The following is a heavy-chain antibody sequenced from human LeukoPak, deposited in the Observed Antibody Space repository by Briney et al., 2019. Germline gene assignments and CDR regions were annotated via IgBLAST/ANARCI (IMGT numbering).Heavy chain of an antibody. CDR3: GKTTVGYSSGQKPAWPVDY. D-gene: IGHD5-18*01. J-gene: IGHJ4*02. CDR2: IFGSGGSP. Sequence: GGSLRLSCEASGFTFGSHAMYWVRQAPGKGLEWVAGIFGSGGSPHYADSVKGRFTIFRDNSRNTVYLQINSLRAEDTAVYYCGKTTVGYSSGQKPAWPVDYWGQGTLVTVSS. CDR1: GFTFGSHA. V-gene: IGHV3-23*01.